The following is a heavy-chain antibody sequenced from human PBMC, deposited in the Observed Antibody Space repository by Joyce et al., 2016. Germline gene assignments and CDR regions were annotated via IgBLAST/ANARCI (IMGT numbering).Heavy chain of an antibody. CDR1: GYTFTDYP. Sequence: QVQLVQSGAEVKKPGASVKVSCKASGYTFTDYPIHWVRQAPGQRLEGMGWINTGNGNTKYSQKFQGRVTITRDTSASTAYIEVSSLRSEDTAVYYCTTINNYGDWGQGTLITVSS. V-gene: IGHV1-3*04. J-gene: IGHJ4*02. CDR3: TTINNYGD. D-gene: IGHD4-17*01. CDR2: INTGNGNT.